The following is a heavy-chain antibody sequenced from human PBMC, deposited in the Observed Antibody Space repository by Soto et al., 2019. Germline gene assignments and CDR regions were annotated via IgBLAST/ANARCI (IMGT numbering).Heavy chain of an antibody. V-gene: IGHV3-11*01. Sequence: VHLEESGGGLVKSGGSLRLSCTASGFTFSDYSMSWIRQAPGKGLEWVSDISNSGRITHHADSMEGRFTISRDNAKNSLYLQMNSLRPEDSAIYYCARDHGGGGLALEFWGQGTLVTVSS. CDR3: ARDHGGGGLALEF. D-gene: IGHD3-16*01. CDR2: ISNSGRIT. J-gene: IGHJ4*02. CDR1: GFTFSDYS.